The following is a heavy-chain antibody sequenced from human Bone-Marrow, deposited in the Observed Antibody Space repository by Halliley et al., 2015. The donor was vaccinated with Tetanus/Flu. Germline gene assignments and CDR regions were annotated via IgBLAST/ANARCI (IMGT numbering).Heavy chain of an antibody. CDR2: IYFSGST. D-gene: IGHD3-16*01. V-gene: IGHV4-4*02. CDR1: GGSIDSAHW. CDR3: ARVGDSGFGDHSYGRDV. Sequence: TLSLTCAVSGGSIDSAHWWSWVRQSPRKGLEWIGEIYFSGSTNYNPSLKSRVTISLDKSKNQFSLNLSSVTAADTALYYCARVGDSGFGDHSYGRDVWGQGTMVTVSS. J-gene: IGHJ6*01.